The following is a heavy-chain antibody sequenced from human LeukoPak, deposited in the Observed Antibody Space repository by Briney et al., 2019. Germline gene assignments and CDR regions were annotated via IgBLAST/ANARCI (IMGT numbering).Heavy chain of an antibody. J-gene: IGHJ3*02. D-gene: IGHD3-16*02. CDR1: GGSISSSNW. CDR2: IYHSGST. CDR3: ARDGDYVWGSYRSFDAFDI. V-gene: IGHV4-4*02. Sequence: PSGTLSLTCAVSGGSISSSNWWSWVRQPPGKGLEWIGEIYHSGSTNYNPSLKSRVTISVDKSKNQFSLKLSSVTAADTAVYYCARDGDYVWGSYRSFDAFDIWGQGTMVTVSS.